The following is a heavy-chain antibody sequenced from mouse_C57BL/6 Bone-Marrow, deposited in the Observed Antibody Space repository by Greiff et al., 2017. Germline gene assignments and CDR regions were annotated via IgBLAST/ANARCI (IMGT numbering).Heavy chain of an antibody. CDR2: IDPSDSYT. J-gene: IGHJ2*01. Sequence: QVQLKQPGAELVRPGTSVKLSCKASGYTFTSYWMHWVKQRPGQGLEWIGVIDPSDSYTNYNQKFKGKATLTVDTSSSTAYMQLSSLTSEDSAVYYCAREKEYYGNEDFDYWGQGTTLTVSS. CDR1: GYTFTSYW. V-gene: IGHV1-59*01. CDR3: AREKEYYGNEDFDY. D-gene: IGHD2-1*01.